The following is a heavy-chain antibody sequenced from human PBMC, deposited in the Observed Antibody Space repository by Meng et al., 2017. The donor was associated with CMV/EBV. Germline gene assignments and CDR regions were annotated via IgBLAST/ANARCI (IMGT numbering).Heavy chain of an antibody. CDR1: GFTFDDYG. CDR3: AKETGKGYCSSTSCYLHY. J-gene: IGHJ4*02. V-gene: IGHV3-23*03. Sequence: GESLKISCAASGFTFDDYGMSWVRQAPGKGLEWVSVIYSGGSSTYYADSVKGRFTISRDNSKNTLYLQMNSLRAEDTAVYYCAKETGKGYCSSTSCYLHYWGQGTLVTVSS. CDR2: IYSGGSST. D-gene: IGHD2-2*01.